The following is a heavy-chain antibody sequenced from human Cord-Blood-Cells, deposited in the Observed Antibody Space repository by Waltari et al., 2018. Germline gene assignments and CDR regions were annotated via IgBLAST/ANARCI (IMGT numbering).Heavy chain of an antibody. CDR1: GYSISSGYY. D-gene: IGHD2-2*01. CDR2: IYHSGAT. V-gene: IGHV4-38-2*02. J-gene: IGHJ5*02. CDR3: ASGVVVPANYWFDP. Sequence: QVQLQESGPGLVKPSETLSLTCTVSGYSISSGYYWGWIRQPPGKGLEWIGSIYHSGATYDNPALKSGVTISVDTSKNQFSLKLSSVTAADTAVYYCASGVVVPANYWFDPWGQGTLVTVSS.